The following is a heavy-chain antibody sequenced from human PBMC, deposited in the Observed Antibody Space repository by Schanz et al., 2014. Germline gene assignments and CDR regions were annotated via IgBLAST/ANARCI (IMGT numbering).Heavy chain of an antibody. D-gene: IGHD5-18*01. CDR2: ISSSSSYI. V-gene: IGHV3-23*01. CDR1: GFTVSKNY. Sequence: EVQLLESGGGLVQPGGSLRLSCAASGFTVSKNYMSWVRQAPGKGLEWVSSISSSSSYISYADSVKGRFTISRDNSKNTLYLQMNSLRAEDTALYYCASERGYSYGYGAFDIWGQGTMVTVSS. CDR3: ASERGYSYGYGAFDI. J-gene: IGHJ3*02.